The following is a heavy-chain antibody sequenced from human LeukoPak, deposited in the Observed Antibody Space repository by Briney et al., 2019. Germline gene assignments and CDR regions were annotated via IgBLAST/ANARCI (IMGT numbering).Heavy chain of an antibody. V-gene: IGHV4-39*07. CDR3: ARVHPGYKSAFLRAFDM. D-gene: IGHD1-14*01. CDR1: GGSISSSSYY. J-gene: IGHJ3*02. CDR2: IYYSGST. Sequence: SETLSLTCTVSGGSISSSSYYWGWIRQPPGKGLEWIGSIYYSGSTYYNPSLKSRVTISVDTSKKQFSPKLSSVTAADTAVYYCARVHPGYKSAFLRAFDMWGQGTMVIVSS.